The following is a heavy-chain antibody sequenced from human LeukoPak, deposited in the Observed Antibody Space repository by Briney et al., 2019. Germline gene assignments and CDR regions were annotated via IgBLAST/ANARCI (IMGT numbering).Heavy chain of an antibody. V-gene: IGHV1-24*01. J-gene: IGHJ4*02. CDR3: ATFPYSSSWYYFDY. CDR1: GYTLTELS. D-gene: IGHD6-13*01. CDR2: FDPEDGET. Sequence: ASVKVSCKVSGYTLTELSMHWVRQAPGKGLEWMGGFDPEDGETIYAQKFQGRVTMTEDTSTDTAYMELSSLRSEDTAVYYCATFPYSSSWYYFDYWGQGTLVTVSS.